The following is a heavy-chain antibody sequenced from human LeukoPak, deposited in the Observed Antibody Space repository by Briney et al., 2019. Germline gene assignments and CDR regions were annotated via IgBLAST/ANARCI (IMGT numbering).Heavy chain of an antibody. V-gene: IGHV1-2*02. Sequence: ASVKVSRKASGYTFTGYYMHWVRQAPGQGLEWMGWINPNSGGTNYAQKFQGRVTMTRDTSISTVYMELSRLRSDDTAVYYCARASGSYWWFDSWGQGTLVTVSS. J-gene: IGHJ5*01. CDR1: GYTFTGYY. CDR3: ARASGSYWWFDS. D-gene: IGHD1-26*01. CDR2: INPNSGGT.